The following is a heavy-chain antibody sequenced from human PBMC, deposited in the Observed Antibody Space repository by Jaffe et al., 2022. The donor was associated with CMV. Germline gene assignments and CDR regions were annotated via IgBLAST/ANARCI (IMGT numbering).Heavy chain of an antibody. V-gene: IGHV3-30*18. CDR3: AKGAFYGSGNEGA. J-gene: IGHJ6*02. D-gene: IGHD3-10*01. CDR1: GFTFSTYD. Sequence: QVQLVESGGGVVQPGRSLRLSCAASGFTFSTYDMHWVRQAPGKGLEWVAVISYHESNKYYADSVKGRFTISRDNSKNTVYLQMNSLRVEDTAVYYCAKGAFYGSGNEGAWGQGTTVTVSS. CDR2: ISYHESNK.